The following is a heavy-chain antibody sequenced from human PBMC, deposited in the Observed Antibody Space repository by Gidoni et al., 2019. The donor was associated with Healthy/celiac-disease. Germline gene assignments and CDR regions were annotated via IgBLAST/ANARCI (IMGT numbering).Heavy chain of an antibody. Sequence: QVQLVESGGGVVQPGRSLRLSCAASGFTFSSYGMHWVRQAPGKGLEWVAVIWYDGSNKYYADSVKGRFTISRDNSKNTLYLQMNSLRAEDTAVYYCARLTPNYYYYGMDVWGQGTTVTVSS. V-gene: IGHV3-33*01. CDR1: GFTFSSYG. J-gene: IGHJ6*02. CDR2: IWYDGSNK. CDR3: ARLTPNYYYYGMDV.